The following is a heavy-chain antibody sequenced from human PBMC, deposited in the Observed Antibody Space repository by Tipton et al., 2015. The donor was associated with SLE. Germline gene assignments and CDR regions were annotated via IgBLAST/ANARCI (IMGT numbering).Heavy chain of an antibody. D-gene: IGHD1-14*01. CDR1: GFTFSYYE. CDR3: ARDQVPGSTPDY. J-gene: IGHJ4*02. CDR2: ISSSGSSI. Sequence: QLVQSGGGLVQPGGSLRLSCAASGFTFSYYEMNWVRQAPGKGLEWVSYISSSGSSIYYADSVKGRFTMSRDNAKNSLYLQMNSLRAEDTAVYYCARDQVPGSTPDYWGQGTLVTVSS. V-gene: IGHV3-48*03.